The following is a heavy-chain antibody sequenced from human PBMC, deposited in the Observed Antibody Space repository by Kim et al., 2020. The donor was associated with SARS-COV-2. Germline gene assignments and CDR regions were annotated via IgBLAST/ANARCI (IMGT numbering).Heavy chain of an antibody. D-gene: IGHD6-19*01. CDR3: AREISSGWHEMRRGY. J-gene: IGHJ4*02. V-gene: IGHV3-66*01. CDR1: GFTVSSNY. Sequence: GGSLRLSCAASGFTVSSNYMNWVRQAPGKGLEWVSVIYSGGSTYYADSVKGRFTISRDNTKNTLYLQMNSLRADDTAVYYCAREISSGWHEMRRGYWGQGTLVTVSS. CDR2: IYSGGST.